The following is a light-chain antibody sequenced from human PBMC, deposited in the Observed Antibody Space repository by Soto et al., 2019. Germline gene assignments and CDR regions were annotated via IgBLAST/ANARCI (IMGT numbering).Light chain of an antibody. CDR2: GAS. CDR1: QSVSSN. CDR3: QQYIRWPLT. Sequence: EIVMTQSPATLSVSPGERATLSGRASQSVSSNLAWYQQKPGQAPSLLIYGASTRATGTPARFSGSGSGTEFTLTISSLLSEDFAVYYCQQYIRWPLTFGGGTKVEIK. J-gene: IGKJ4*01. V-gene: IGKV3-15*01.